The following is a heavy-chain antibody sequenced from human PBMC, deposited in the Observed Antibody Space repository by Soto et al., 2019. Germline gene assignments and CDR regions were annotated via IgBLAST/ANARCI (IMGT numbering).Heavy chain of an antibody. CDR3: ARAQYSTSLAY. J-gene: IGHJ4*02. CDR2: IYHSGST. Sequence: LRRPLSLTCAVSGGSISSSIWWSWVRQSPGKGLEWIGEIYHSGSTNYNPSLKSRVTISVDRSKNQFSLKLSSVTAADTAVYYCARAQYSTSLAYWGQGTLVTVSS. V-gene: IGHV4-4*02. D-gene: IGHD6-6*01. CDR1: GGSISSSIW.